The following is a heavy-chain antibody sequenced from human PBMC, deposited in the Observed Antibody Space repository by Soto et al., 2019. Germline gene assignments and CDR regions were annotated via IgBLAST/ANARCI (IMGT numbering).Heavy chain of an antibody. D-gene: IGHD3-9*01. Sequence: GASVKVSCKVSGYTLTELSMHWVRQAPGKGLEWMGGFDPEDGETIYAQKFQGRVTITAGTSTSTAYMELSSLRSEDTAVYYCGYFPRYFDWLSYYGMDVWGQGTTVTVSS. J-gene: IGHJ6*02. CDR3: GYFPRYFDWLSYYGMDV. CDR2: FDPEDGET. V-gene: IGHV1-24*01. CDR1: GYTLTELS.